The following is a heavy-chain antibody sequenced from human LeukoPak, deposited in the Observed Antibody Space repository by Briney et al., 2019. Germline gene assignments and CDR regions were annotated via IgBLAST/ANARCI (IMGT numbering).Heavy chain of an antibody. CDR2: IIPIFGTA. CDR1: GGTFSSYA. CDR3: ARDVSFLYYYFDY. V-gene: IGHV1-69*05. D-gene: IGHD2/OR15-2a*01. Sequence: GASVKVSCKASGGTFSSYAISWVRQAPGQGLEWMGRIIPIFGTANYAQKFQGRVTITTDESTSTAYMELSSLRSEDTAVYYCARDVSFLYYYFDYWGQGTLVTVSS. J-gene: IGHJ4*02.